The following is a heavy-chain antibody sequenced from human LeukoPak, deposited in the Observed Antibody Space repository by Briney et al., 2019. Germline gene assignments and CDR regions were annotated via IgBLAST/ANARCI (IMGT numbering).Heavy chain of an antibody. D-gene: IGHD2-2*01. CDR1: VFTCSRLW. CDR2: IKQDGSEK. CDR3: ASASPAGDY. V-gene: IGHV3-7*01. J-gene: IGHJ4*02. Sequence: GWSLRLSCAASVFTCSRLWMSWVRQAPGKGREGVANIKQDGSEKYYVDSVTGPFTTSRDNAKNSLHLQMHSLRAEDTAVYYCASASPAGDYWGQGTLVTVSS.